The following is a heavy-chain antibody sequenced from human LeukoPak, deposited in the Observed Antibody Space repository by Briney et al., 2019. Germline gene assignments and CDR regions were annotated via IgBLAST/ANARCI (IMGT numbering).Heavy chain of an antibody. V-gene: IGHV3-9*01. D-gene: IGHD3-22*01. CDR2: ISWNSGRI. CDR3: AKDIYYDSSGDFDY. Sequence: PGRSLRVSFPATGFTFDDYAMHWVRQAPGKGLEGVSGISWNSGRIGYADSVKGRFTISRDNAKNSLYLQMNSLRAEDTALYYCAKDIYYDSSGDFDYWGQGTLVTVSS. CDR1: GFTFDDYA. J-gene: IGHJ4*02.